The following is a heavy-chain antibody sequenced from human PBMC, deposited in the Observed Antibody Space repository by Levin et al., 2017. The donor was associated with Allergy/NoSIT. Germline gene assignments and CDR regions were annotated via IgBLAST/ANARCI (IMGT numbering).Heavy chain of an antibody. CDR2: ISSSSSYI. CDR3: ARDGTGTTTNAFDS. D-gene: IGHD1-7*01. V-gene: IGHV3-21*01. J-gene: IGHJ3*02. CDR1: GFTFSSYS. Sequence: GGSLRLSCAASGFTFSSYSMNWVRQAPGKGLEWVSSISSSSSYIYYADSVKGRFTISRDNAKNSLYLQMNSLRAEDTAVYYCARDGTGTTTNAFDSWGQGTMVTGSS.